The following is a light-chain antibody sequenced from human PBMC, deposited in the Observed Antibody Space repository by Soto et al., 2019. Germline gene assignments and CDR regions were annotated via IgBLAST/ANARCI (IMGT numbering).Light chain of an antibody. CDR1: QSMSSH. V-gene: IGKV1-39*01. Sequence: DIQMTQSPSSLSASVGDRVTITCRASQSMSSHLTWYQQKPGKVTKLLIYAASSLHSGVPSRFSGSGSGTDFTLTISSLQPEDFATFYCQQTYRTPWTFGQGAKVEI. J-gene: IGKJ1*01. CDR2: AAS. CDR3: QQTYRTPWT.